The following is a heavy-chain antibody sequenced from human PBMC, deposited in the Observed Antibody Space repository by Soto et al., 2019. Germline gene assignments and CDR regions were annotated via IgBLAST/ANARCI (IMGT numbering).Heavy chain of an antibody. D-gene: IGHD3-10*01. CDR2: IGRVSTYI. J-gene: IGHJ4*02. Sequence: QLVESGGGLVKPGGSLRLSCVASGFPFSSFSLNWIRQAPGKGLEWVSSIGRVSTYIYYAVSVRGPFTVSRDNAKISVYLPMTGLTTDFSGIYYCARVTATSGSYLIALWCQGTLLTVSS. V-gene: IGHV3-21*02. CDR1: GFPFSSFS. CDR3: ARVTATSGSYLIAL.